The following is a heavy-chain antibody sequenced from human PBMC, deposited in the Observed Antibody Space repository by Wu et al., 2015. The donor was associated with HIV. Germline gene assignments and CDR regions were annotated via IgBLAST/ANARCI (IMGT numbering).Heavy chain of an antibody. CDR2: ISPYNGDT. CDR3: ARVPSYKPLDF. D-gene: IGHD1-1*01. J-gene: IGHJ4*02. CDR1: GYSFINYG. V-gene: IGHV1-18*01. Sequence: QAQLVQSGAEMKKPGASVKVSCRASGYSFINYGISWVRQAPGQGLEWMGWISPYNGDTKYSQKFQDRVTMTTETSTSTAYMDLGSLRSDDTAVYYCARVPSYKPLDFWGQGTLVTVSS.